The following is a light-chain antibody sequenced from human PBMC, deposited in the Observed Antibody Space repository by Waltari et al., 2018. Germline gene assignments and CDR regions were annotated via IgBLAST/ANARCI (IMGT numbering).Light chain of an antibody. CDR1: QSLGRY. CDR2: AAS. J-gene: IGKJ1*01. Sequence: EVVLTQSPGTLSLSLGERPTLSCRASQSLGRYLVWYQQRPGQAPRLLIYAASTRATGIPDRFSGSGSGTDFTLTISRLEPEDFAVYYCQNHERLPATFGQGTKVEIK. V-gene: IGKV3-20*01. CDR3: QNHERLPAT.